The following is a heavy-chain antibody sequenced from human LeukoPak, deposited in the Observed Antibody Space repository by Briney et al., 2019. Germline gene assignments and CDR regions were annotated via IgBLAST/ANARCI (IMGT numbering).Heavy chain of an antibody. CDR3: GRPTKYWLVRGDGVDV. D-gene: IGHD6-19*01. V-gene: IGHV3-23*01. CDR1: GFTFRSYA. Sequence: GASLRLSCAASGFTFRSYAMTWVRQAPGEGLEWVSSIDAGGGDTYHSDSVKGRFTISRDNSMNTLYLQMNSLRADDTAVYYCGRPTKYWLVRGDGVDVWGQGTTVTVSS. CDR2: IDAGGGDT. J-gene: IGHJ6*02.